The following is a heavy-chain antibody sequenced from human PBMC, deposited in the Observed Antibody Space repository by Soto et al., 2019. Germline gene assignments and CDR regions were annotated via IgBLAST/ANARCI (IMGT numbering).Heavy chain of an antibody. D-gene: IGHD6-19*01. CDR2: ISGGGGNT. CDR1: GFAFSDYS. V-gene: IGHV3-23*01. CDR3: AKETYGSGWTLDS. J-gene: IGHJ4*02. Sequence: DVQLLESGGGVVQSGRSLRLSCSASGFAFSDYSMHWVRQAPGKGLEWVSAISGGGGNTYYAGSVNGRFTISRDNSRNTLYLQMHSLRDEDTALYYCAKETYGSGWTLDSWGQGTRATVSS.